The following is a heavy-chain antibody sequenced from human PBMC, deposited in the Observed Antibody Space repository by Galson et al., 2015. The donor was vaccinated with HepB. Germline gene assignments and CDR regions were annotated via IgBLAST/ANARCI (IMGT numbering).Heavy chain of an antibody. J-gene: IGHJ5*02. CDR2: FDPEDGET. D-gene: IGHD6-13*01. CDR3: ATASYSSSWYNWFDP. Sequence: SVKVSCKVSGYTLTELSMHWVRQAPGKGLEWMGGFDPEDGETIYAQKFQGRVTMTEDTSTDTAYMELSSLRSEDTAVYYCATASYSSSWYNWFDPWGQGTLVTVSS. V-gene: IGHV1-24*01. CDR1: GYTLTELS.